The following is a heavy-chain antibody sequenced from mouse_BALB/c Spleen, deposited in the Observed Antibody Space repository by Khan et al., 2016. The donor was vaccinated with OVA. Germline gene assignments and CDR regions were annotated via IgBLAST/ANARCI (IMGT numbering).Heavy chain of an antibody. CDR1: GFSLSASGMA. Sequence: QVTLKESGPGILQTSQTLSLTCSFSGFSLSASGMAVSWIRQPSGKGLEWLAHIYWDDDKLSNPSLKSRLTISKDTSSTQVFLNLTSVDTADSATYYCARNGCFLHYSLDYWGQGTSVTVSS. J-gene: IGHJ4*01. CDR3: ARNGCFLHYSLDY. D-gene: IGHD1-1*01. V-gene: IGHV8-12*01. CDR2: IYWDDDK.